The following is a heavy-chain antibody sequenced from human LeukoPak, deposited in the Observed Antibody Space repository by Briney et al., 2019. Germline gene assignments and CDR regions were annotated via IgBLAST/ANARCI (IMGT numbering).Heavy chain of an antibody. J-gene: IGHJ4*02. V-gene: IGHV5-51*01. CDR2: IYPGDSDT. CDR1: GYSFTTYW. D-gene: IGHD6-13*01. Sequence: GESLKISCKGSGYSFTTYWIGWVRQMPGKGLEWTGIIYPGDSDTRYSPSFRGQVTISADKSISTAYLQWSSLKASDTAMYYCARHVSSFVLGPPDYWGQGTLVTVSS. CDR3: ARHVSSFVLGPPDY.